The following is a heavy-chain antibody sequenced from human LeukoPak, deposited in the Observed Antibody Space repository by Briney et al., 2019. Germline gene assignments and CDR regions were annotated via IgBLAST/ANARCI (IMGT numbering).Heavy chain of an antibody. V-gene: IGHV4-38-2*02. D-gene: IGHD2-21*02. CDR3: ARDGLRGVVTAIPSSFDY. Sequence: PSETLSLTCTVSAYSISSGYYWGWIRQPPGKGLEWIGSIYHSGSTYYNPSLKSRVTISVDTSKNQFSLKLSSVTAADTAVYYCARDGLRGVVTAIPSSFDYWGQGTLVTVSS. J-gene: IGHJ4*02. CDR1: AYSISSGYY. CDR2: IYHSGST.